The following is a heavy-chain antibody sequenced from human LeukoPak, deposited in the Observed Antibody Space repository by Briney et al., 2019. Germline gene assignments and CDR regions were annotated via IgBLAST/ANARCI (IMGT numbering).Heavy chain of an antibody. D-gene: IGHD3-10*01. CDR1: GGSISSYY. J-gene: IGHJ3*02. CDR2: IYYSGST. V-gene: IGHV4-59*01. CDR3: AREIRTYYYGSGSYGDAFDI. Sequence: SETLSLTCTVSGGSISSYYWSWIRQPPGKGLEWIGYIYYSGSTNYNPSLKSRVTISVDTSKNQFSLKLSSVTAADTAVYYCAREIRTYYYGSGSYGDAFDIWGQGTMVTVSS.